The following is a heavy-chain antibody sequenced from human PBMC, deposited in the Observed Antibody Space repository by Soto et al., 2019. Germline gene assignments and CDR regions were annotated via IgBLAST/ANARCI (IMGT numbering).Heavy chain of an antibody. J-gene: IGHJ4*02. Sequence: QVQLVQSGAEVREPGASVKVSCKASGYIFTNHDINWVRQATGQGLEWMGWMNPGNDDRSIAQKFQGRFTMTRDTSTNTAYMELSSLTSDDTAVYYCARYIGNTSIGEGLDYWGQGTLVTVSS. CDR2: MNPGNDDR. CDR1: GYIFTNHD. D-gene: IGHD3-3*01. CDR3: ARYIGNTSIGEGLDY. V-gene: IGHV1-8*01.